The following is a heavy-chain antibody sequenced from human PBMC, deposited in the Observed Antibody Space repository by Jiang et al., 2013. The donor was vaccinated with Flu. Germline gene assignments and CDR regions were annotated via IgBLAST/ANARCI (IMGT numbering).Heavy chain of an antibody. CDR3: ARRERVVVVVAAFSTFDY. J-gene: IGHJ4*02. D-gene: IGHD2-15*01. CDR1: GGSISSSSYY. V-gene: IGHV4-39*01. CDR2: IYYSGST. Sequence: GSGLVKPSETLSLTCTVSGGSISSSSYYWGWIRQPPGKGLEWIGSIYYSGSTYYNPSLKSRVTISVDTSKNQFSLKLSSVTATDTAVYYCARRERVVVVVAAFSTFDYWGRGTLVTVSS.